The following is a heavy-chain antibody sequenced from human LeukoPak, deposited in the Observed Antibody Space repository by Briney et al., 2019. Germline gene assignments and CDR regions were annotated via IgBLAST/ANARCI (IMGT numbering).Heavy chain of an antibody. D-gene: IGHD6-19*01. CDR3: AREIVSGWWDAFDI. V-gene: IGHV3-48*01. CDR2: ISSSSSTI. Sequence: PGGSLRLSCAASGFTFSSYSMSWVRQAPGKGLEWVSYISSSSSTIYYADSVKGRFTISRDNAKNSLYLQMNSLRAEDTAVYYCAREIVSGWWDAFDIWGQGTMVTVSS. J-gene: IGHJ3*02. CDR1: GFTFSSYS.